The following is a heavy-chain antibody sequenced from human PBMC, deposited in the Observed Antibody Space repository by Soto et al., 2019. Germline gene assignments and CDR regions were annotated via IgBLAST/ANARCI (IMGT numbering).Heavy chain of an antibody. D-gene: IGHD5-12*01. Sequence: GGSLRLSCAASGFTFSSYGMHWVRQAPGKGLEWVAVIWYDGSNKYYAGSVKGRFTISRDNSKNTLYLQIDGLRAEDTAVYYCARDPSPSSGYEPNFLDYWGHGTLVTVSS. V-gene: IGHV3-33*01. J-gene: IGHJ4*01. CDR3: ARDPSPSSGYEPNFLDY. CDR1: GFTFSSYG. CDR2: IWYDGSNK.